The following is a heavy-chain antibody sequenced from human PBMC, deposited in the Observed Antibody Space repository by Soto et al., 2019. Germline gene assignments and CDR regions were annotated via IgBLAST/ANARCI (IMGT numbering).Heavy chain of an antibody. V-gene: IGHV3-21*01. J-gene: IGHJ6*02. CDR2: ISSSSSYI. D-gene: IGHD2-2*01. Sequence: EVQLVESGGGLVKPGGSLRLSCAASGFTFSSYSMNWVRQAPGKGLEWVSSISSSSSYIYYADSVKGRFTISRDNAKNPLYLQLNSLRAEDTAVYYCARRYCSSTSCYPSPYGMDVWGRGTTVTVSS. CDR1: GFTFSSYS. CDR3: ARRYCSSTSCYPSPYGMDV.